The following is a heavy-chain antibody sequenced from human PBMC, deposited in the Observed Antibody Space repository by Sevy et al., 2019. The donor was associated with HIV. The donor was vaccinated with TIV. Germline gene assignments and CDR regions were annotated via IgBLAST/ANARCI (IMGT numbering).Heavy chain of an antibody. V-gene: IGHV1-18*01. CDR2: ISPHTGDT. J-gene: IGHJ4*02. Sequence: ASVKVSCKVSGYTFSIYRITWVRQAPGQGLEWMGWISPHTGDTKVAENFQDRVTMSTDTSTATAYMELSSLRSDDTAVYYCGRAFCTSGRCYSLAYWGQGTLVTVSS. D-gene: IGHD2-15*01. CDR3: GRAFCTSGRCYSLAY. CDR1: GYTFSIYR.